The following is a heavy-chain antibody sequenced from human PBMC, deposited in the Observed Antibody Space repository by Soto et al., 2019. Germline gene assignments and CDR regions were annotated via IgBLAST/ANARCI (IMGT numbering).Heavy chain of an antibody. Sequence: EVQLLESGGGLVQPGGSLRLSCVASGFTFNNYVMSWVRQASGKGLEWVSGISGSGAGTYYADSVKGRFAISRDHSKNTVYLQMNGLRAEDTAVYYCAKSGVHDYTGGGLDYWGQGTLVTVSS. CDR1: GFTFNNYV. J-gene: IGHJ4*02. CDR3: AKSGVHDYTGGGLDY. D-gene: IGHD4-4*01. V-gene: IGHV3-23*01. CDR2: ISGSGAGT.